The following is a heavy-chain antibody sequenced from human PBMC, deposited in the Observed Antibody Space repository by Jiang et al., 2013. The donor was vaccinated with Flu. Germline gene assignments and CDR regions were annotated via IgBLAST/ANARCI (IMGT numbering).Heavy chain of an antibody. CDR2: IYYSGST. CDR3: ARHASRYGSGSNPY. CDR1: GGSISSSSYY. J-gene: IGHJ4*02. Sequence: GLVKPSETLSLTCTVSGGSISSSSYYWGWIRQPPGKGLEWIGSIYYSGSTYYNPSLKSRVTISVDTSKNQFSLKLSSVTAADTAVYYCARHASRYGSGSNPYWGQGTLVTVSS. V-gene: IGHV4-39*01. D-gene: IGHD3-10*01.